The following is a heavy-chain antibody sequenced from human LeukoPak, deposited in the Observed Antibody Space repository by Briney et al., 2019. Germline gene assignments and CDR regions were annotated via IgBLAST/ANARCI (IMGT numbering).Heavy chain of an antibody. Sequence: SETLSLTCAVYGGSFSGYYWSWIRQPPGKGLEWIGEINHSGSTNYNPSLKSRVTISVDTSKNQFSLKLSSVTAADTAVYYCARGRKYYYDSRSAFDIWGQGTMVTVSS. CDR3: ARGRKYYYDSRSAFDI. V-gene: IGHV4-34*01. J-gene: IGHJ3*02. CDR2: INHSGST. CDR1: GGSFSGYY. D-gene: IGHD3-22*01.